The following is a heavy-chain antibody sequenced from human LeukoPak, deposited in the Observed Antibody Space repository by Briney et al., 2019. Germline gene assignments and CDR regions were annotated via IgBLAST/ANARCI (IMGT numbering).Heavy chain of an antibody. Sequence: SVKVSCKASVGSFSSYAISCGRQAPGQELEWMGGIIPIFGTANYAQKFQGRVKITADKSTSTAYMELSSLRSEDTAVYYCASSRSRYCSGSPPSGMYVWGKGTTVTVSS. CDR3: ASSRSRYCSGSPPSGMYV. CDR1: VGSFSSYA. V-gene: IGHV1-69*06. D-gene: IGHD3-10*01. CDR2: IIPIFGTA. J-gene: IGHJ6*04.